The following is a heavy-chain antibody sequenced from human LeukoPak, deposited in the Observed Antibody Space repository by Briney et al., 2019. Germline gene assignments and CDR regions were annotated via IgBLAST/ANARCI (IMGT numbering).Heavy chain of an antibody. J-gene: IGHJ4*02. CDR1: GYTFTSYG. D-gene: IGHD3-22*01. V-gene: IGHV1-18*01. CDR3: AAGVLNYYYDSSGYYYFDY. CDR2: ISAYNGNT. Sequence: EASVKVSCKASGYTFTSYGISWVRQAPGQGLEWMGWISAYNGNTNYAQKLQGRVTMTTDTSTSTAYMELRSLRSDDTAVYYCAAGVLNYYYDSSGYYYFDYWGQGALVTVSS.